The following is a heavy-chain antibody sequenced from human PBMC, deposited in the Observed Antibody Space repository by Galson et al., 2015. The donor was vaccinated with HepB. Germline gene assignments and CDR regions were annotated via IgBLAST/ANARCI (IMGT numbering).Heavy chain of an antibody. J-gene: IGHJ4*02. CDR1: GDSVSSNSAA. CDR2: TYYRAKWYN. V-gene: IGHV6-1*01. CDR3: AGGASDGHLFDY. Sequence: CAISGDSVSSNSAAWSWIRQSPARGLEWLGRTYYRAKWYNDHAVSVKSRTPINPDTSKNQFCLQRNSVTPEDTAVYYCAGGASDGHLFDYWSQGTLLTVSS.